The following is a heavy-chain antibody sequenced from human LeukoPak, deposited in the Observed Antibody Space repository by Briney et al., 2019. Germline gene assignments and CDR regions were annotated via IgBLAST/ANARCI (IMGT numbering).Heavy chain of an antibody. D-gene: IGHD6-19*01. CDR1: GGSITSGYW. CDR3: ARPAVAGRFSWFDP. Sequence: SETLSLTCAVSGGSITSGYWWTWVRQPPGKGLEWIGEIFHSGSTNYNPSLKGRVTISVDTSKNQFSLKLSSVTAADTAVYYCARPAVAGRFSWFDPWGQGTLVTVSS. J-gene: IGHJ5*02. CDR2: IFHSGST. V-gene: IGHV4-4*02.